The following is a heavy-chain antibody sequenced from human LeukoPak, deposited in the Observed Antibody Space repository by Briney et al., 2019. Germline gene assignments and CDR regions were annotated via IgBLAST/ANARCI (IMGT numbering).Heavy chain of an antibody. D-gene: IGHD3-16*01. Sequence: GGSLRLSCAASGFTFSNYWMSWVRQAPGKGLEWVSAISGSGGSTYYADSVKGRFTISRDNSKNTLYLQMNSLRAEDTAVYYCAKVGVWNPSTFDYWGQGTLVTVSS. CDR2: ISGSGGST. J-gene: IGHJ4*02. V-gene: IGHV3-23*01. CDR1: GFTFSNYW. CDR3: AKVGVWNPSTFDY.